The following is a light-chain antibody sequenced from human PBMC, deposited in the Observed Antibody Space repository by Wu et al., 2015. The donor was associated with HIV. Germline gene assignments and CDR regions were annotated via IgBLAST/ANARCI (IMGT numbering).Light chain of an antibody. J-gene: IGKJ2*01. CDR2: GAS. CDR3: QHCDHLPYI. Sequence: DIQMTQSPSSLSASVGDRVTISCQASHDISNNLNWYQQKPGKAPKLLIYGASNLGTGVPSKFSGSASGRDFTFTISSLQPEDIATYYCQHCDHLPYIFGQETRLEI. V-gene: IGKV1-33*01. CDR1: HDISNN.